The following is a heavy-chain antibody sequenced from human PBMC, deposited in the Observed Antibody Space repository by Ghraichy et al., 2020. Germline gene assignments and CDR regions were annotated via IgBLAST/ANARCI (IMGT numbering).Heavy chain of an antibody. CDR3: ARDPYGDYKYGGTDY. CDR2: IKSDRSDS. CDR1: GFTFSRHW. D-gene: IGHD4-17*01. V-gene: IGHV3-7*01. J-gene: IGHJ4*02. Sequence: GESLNISCAASGFTFSRHWMSWVRQAPGKGLEWVASIKSDRSDSFYLDSVKGRFTISRDNAENSVSLEMTSLRAEDTAVYYCARDPYGDYKYGGTDYWGRGPLVSVSS.